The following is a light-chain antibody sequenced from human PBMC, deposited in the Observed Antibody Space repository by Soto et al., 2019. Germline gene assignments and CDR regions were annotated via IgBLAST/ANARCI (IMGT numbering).Light chain of an antibody. CDR1: QSFRGL. J-gene: IGKJ5*01. Sequence: EVVLTQSPVTLSFSPGETATLSCRASQSFRGLLAWYQQKPGQAPRLLIYDAYNSATGIPPRFSGSGSGTDFTLTISSLEPEDSAVYYCQQRHMWPITFGQGTRLEIK. CDR3: QQRHMWPIT. V-gene: IGKV3-11*01. CDR2: DAY.